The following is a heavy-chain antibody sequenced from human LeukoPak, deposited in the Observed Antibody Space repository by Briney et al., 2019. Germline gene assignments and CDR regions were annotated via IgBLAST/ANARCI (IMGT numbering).Heavy chain of an antibody. D-gene: IGHD3-22*01. V-gene: IGHV3-23*01. CDR2: ISGSGGST. CDR1: GFTFSSYA. CDR3: ARVIAEYYYDSSGYYWDYFDY. J-gene: IGHJ4*02. Sequence: GGSLRLSCAASGFTFSSYAMSWVRQAPGKGLEWVSAISGSGGSTYYADSVKGRFTISRDNSKNTLYLQMDSLRAEDTAVYYCARVIAEYYYDSSGYYWDYFDYWGQGTLVTVSS.